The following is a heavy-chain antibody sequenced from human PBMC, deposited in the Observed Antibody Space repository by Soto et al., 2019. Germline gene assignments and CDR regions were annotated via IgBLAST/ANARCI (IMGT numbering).Heavy chain of an antibody. Sequence: QVQLQQWGAGPLRPLETLSLTCGVSGGSFSGYYWAGIGQSPGKGLGWIGEINDRGSINYNPSLKSRVSISVDTSKNHYSLNLRSVTAADTAVYYCARESHDILTGPPWVWYFDLWGRGTLVTVSS. V-gene: IGHV4-34*01. J-gene: IGHJ2*01. D-gene: IGHD3-9*01. CDR1: GGSFSGYY. CDR3: ARESHDILTGPPWVWYFDL. CDR2: INDRGSI.